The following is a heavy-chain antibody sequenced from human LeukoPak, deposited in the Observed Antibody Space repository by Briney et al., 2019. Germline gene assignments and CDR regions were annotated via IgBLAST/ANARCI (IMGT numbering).Heavy chain of an antibody. V-gene: IGHV4-61*02. J-gene: IGHJ3*02. CDR3: ARGAAAAFDI. Sequence: SQTLSLTCTVSGGSISSGSYYWSWIRQPAGKGLEWIGRIYTSGSTNYNPSLKSRVTISVDTSKNQFSLKLSSVTAADTAVYYCARGAAAAFDIWGQGTMVTVSS. D-gene: IGHD2-15*01. CDR2: IYTSGST. CDR1: GGSISSGSYY.